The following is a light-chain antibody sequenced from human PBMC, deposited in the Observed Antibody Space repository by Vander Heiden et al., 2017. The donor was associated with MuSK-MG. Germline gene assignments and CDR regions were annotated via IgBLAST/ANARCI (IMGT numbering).Light chain of an antibody. V-gene: IGKV1-5*01. Sequence: DIHMTQSPSTLSASVGDRVTITCRASQSISIWLAWYQQKPGKAPKLLIYDASSLESGVPSRFSGSGSGTEFTLTISSLQPDDFATYYCQQYNSYPVTFGQGTKVEIK. CDR3: QQYNSYPVT. CDR2: DAS. CDR1: QSISIW. J-gene: IGKJ1*01.